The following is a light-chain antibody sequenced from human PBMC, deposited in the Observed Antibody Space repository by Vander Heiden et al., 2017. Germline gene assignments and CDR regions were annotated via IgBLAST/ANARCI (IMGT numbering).Light chain of an antibody. Sequence: DIVMTQSPDSLAVSLGERATINCKSSQSVLYSVNNKNYFAWYQQKPGQPPKLLIYWASTRESGVPDRFSGSGSGTDFTLTISSLQAEDVAIYYCQQYDTTPLTFGGGTKVEIK. V-gene: IGKV4-1*01. J-gene: IGKJ4*01. CDR1: QSVLYSVNNKNY. CDR3: QQYDTTPLT. CDR2: WAS.